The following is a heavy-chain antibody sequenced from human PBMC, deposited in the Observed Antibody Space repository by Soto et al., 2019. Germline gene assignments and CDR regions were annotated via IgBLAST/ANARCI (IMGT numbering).Heavy chain of an antibody. CDR1: GGSFSGHY. V-gene: IGHV4-34*01. Sequence: SETLSLTCAVYGGSFSGHYWTWIRQPPGKGLEWIGEINHSGTTNYNPPLKSRVTMSVDTSKNQFSLKLSSLRSEDTAVYYCARGGFWSGYLGWWFDPWGQGTLVTVSS. CDR2: INHSGTT. CDR3: ARGGFWSGYLGWWFDP. J-gene: IGHJ5*02. D-gene: IGHD3-3*01.